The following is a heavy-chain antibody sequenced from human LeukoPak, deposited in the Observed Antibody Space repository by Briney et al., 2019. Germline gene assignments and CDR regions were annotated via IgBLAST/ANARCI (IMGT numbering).Heavy chain of an antibody. CDR3: ARGGAAATDY. CDR2: IYYSEST. CDR1: GGSISSYY. V-gene: IGHV4-59*01. Sequence: SETLSLTCTVSGGSISSYYWSWIRQPPGKGLEWIGYIYYSESTNYNPSLKSRVTISVDTSKNQFSLKLSSVTAADTAVYYCARGGAAATDYWGQGTLVTVSS. D-gene: IGHD6-13*01. J-gene: IGHJ4*02.